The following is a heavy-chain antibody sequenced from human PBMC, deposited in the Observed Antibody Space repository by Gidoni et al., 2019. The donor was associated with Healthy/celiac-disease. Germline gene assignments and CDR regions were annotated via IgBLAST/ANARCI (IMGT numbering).Heavy chain of an antibody. CDR1: GYSLTSYW. CDR3: ARRTYCGGDCYSSYFDY. Sequence: EVQLAQSGAEVKKPGESLKISCKGSGYSLTSYWNGWVRQMPGKGLEWMGIIYPGDSDTRYRPSFQGQVTISADKSISTAYLQWSSLKASDTAMYYCARRTYCGGDCYSSYFDYWGQGTLVTVSS. V-gene: IGHV5-51*03. CDR2: IYPGDSDT. J-gene: IGHJ4*02. D-gene: IGHD2-21*01.